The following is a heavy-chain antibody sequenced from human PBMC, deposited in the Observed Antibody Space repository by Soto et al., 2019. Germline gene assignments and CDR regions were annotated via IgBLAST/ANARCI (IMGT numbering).Heavy chain of an antibody. CDR2: ISGSGGST. CDR1: GFTFSSYA. D-gene: IGHD4-17*01. Sequence: EVQLLESGGGLVQPGGSLRLSCAASGFTFSSYAMSWVRQAPGKGLEWVSAISGSGGSTYYADSVKGRFTISRDNSKNTLYLQMNSLRAAHTAVYYCAKDTRYGDYFHDYWGQGTLVTVSS. V-gene: IGHV3-23*01. CDR3: AKDTRYGDYFHDY. J-gene: IGHJ4*02.